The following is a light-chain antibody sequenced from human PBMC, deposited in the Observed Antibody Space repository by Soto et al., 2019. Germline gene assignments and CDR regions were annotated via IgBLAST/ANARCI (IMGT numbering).Light chain of an antibody. J-gene: IGKJ4*01. V-gene: IGKV3-20*01. Sequence: EIVLTQSPGTLSLSPGERATLSCRASQSVSSTYLAWYQQKPGQAPRLLIYGASSRATGIPDRFSGSGSGTDFTLTTGRLEPEDFAVYYCQHYGSLVLTFGGGTKVEIK. CDR3: QHYGSLVLT. CDR1: QSVSSTY. CDR2: GAS.